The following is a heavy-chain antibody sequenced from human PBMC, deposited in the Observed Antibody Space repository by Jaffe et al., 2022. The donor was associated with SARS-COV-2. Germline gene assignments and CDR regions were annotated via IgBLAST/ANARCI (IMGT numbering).Heavy chain of an antibody. CDR1: GYTFTSYY. Sequence: QVQLVQSGAEVKKPGASVKVSCKASGYTFTSYYMHWVRQAPGQGLEWMGIINPSGGSTSYAQKFQGRVTMTRDTSTSTVYMELSSLRSEDTAVYYCARGSPGYSSGWYADPYGMDVWGQGTTVTVSS. CDR3: ARGSPGYSSGWYADPYGMDV. D-gene: IGHD6-19*01. J-gene: IGHJ6*02. V-gene: IGHV1-46*01. CDR2: INPSGGST.